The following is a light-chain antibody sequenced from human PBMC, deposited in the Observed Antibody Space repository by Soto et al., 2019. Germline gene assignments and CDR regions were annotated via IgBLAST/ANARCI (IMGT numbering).Light chain of an antibody. CDR1: SSDVGRHNA. CDR2: DVS. Sequence: SALTQPASVSGSPGQSITISCSGTSSDVGRHNAVSWYQQHPGKVPQLMIYDVSIRPSGISDRLSASKSGNMASLTISGLQAEDEADYYCSSYRVGGSYVFGTGTKVTVL. V-gene: IGLV2-14*03. J-gene: IGLJ1*01. CDR3: SSYRVGGSYV.